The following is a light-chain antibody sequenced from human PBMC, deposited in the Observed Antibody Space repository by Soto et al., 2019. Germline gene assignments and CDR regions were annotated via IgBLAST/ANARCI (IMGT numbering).Light chain of an antibody. CDR1: SSDIGGYNY. CDR2: DVS. J-gene: IGLJ2*01. CDR3: SSYTTISTVV. V-gene: IGLV2-14*03. Sequence: QSALTQPASVSGSPGQSITISCTGTSSDIGGYNYVSWYQQHPGKAPQLVIYDVSNRPSGLSNRFSGSKSGNTASLTISGLQAEDAADYYCSSYTTISTVVFGGGTKVTVL.